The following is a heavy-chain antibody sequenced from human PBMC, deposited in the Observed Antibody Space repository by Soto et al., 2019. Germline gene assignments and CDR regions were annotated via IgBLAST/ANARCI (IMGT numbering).Heavy chain of an antibody. D-gene: IGHD2-2*01. V-gene: IGHV3-23*01. Sequence: EVQLLESGGGLVQPGGSLRLSCAASAFTFRNYAMSWVRQAPGKGMEWVSAIGDSGATTYYADSVKGRFTISRDNSKNTLYLQMNNLRAEDTAFYYCAKDRSSTSCYGFDYWGLGALVTVSS. J-gene: IGHJ4*02. CDR2: IGDSGATT. CDR3: AKDRSSTSCYGFDY. CDR1: AFTFRNYA.